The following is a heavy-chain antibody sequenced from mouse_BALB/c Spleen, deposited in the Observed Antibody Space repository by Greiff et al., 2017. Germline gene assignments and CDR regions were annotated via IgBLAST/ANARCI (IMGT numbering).Heavy chain of an antibody. V-gene: IGHV14-3*02. CDR2: IDPANGNT. CDR3: APYYRYEGRRIY. CDR1: GFNIKDTY. D-gene: IGHD2-14*01. Sequence: EVQLQQSGAELVKPGASVKLSCTASGFNIKDTYMHWVKQRPEQGLEWIGRIDPANGNTKYDPKFQGKATITADTSSNTAYLQLSSLTSEDTAVYYCAPYYRYEGRRIYWGQGTTLTVSS. J-gene: IGHJ2*01.